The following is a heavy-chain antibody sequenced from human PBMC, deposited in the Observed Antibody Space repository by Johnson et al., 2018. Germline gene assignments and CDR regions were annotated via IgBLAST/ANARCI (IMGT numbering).Heavy chain of an antibody. CDR1: GFTFSNYW. CDR3: ARVTGERACDI. D-gene: IGHD7-27*01. J-gene: IGHJ3*02. Sequence: EVQLVESGGGLAQPGGSLRLSCAASGFTFSNYWMHWVRQAPGKGLVWVSRINNDGTSTIYADSVKGRFTSSRDNAKDTLYLQMNSLRAEDTAVYYCARVTGERACDIWGQGTMVTVSP. V-gene: IGHV3-74*02. CDR2: INNDGTST.